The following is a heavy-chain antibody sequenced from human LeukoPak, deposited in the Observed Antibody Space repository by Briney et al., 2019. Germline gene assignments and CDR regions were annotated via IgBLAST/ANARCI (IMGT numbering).Heavy chain of an antibody. V-gene: IGHV3-30*02. CDR1: GFTFSNYG. J-gene: IGHJ6*03. Sequence: GGSLRLSCAASGFTFSNYGMHWARQAPGEGLEWVAYIQYDGSNEQYADSVKGRFSISRDSSKNILYLQMNSLRAEDTAVYYCAKDRCSNGVGCYYYYMDVWGKGTTVTISS. CDR2: IQYDGSNE. CDR3: AKDRCSNGVGCYYYYMDV. D-gene: IGHD2-8*01.